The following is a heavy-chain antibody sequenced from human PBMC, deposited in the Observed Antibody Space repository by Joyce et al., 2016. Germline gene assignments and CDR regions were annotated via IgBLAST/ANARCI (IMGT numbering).Heavy chain of an antibody. CDR2: ISAYSADT. CDR1: GHTFPSYA. V-gene: IGHV1-18*01. Sequence: QVQMVQSGVEVRKPGASVNVSCKTSGHTFPSYAINWVRQAPGQGLEWMGWISAYSADTNYAQKFQDRITMTTDTSTNTAYMELKSLRFDDTAVYYCATSPDPTVVTMYFDYWGQGTLVTVSS. J-gene: IGHJ4*02. CDR3: ATSPDPTVVTMYFDY. D-gene: IGHD4-23*01.